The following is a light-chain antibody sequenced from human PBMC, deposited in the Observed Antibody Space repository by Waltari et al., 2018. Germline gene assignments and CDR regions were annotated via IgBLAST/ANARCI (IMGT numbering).Light chain of an antibody. Sequence: TQSPSSLSASVGDRVTITCTGGRWDVGAYRYVSWYQQHPGRAPKVIMYEVDKRPSGVPDRFSGSKSGTTASLTISGLKVEDEADYYCTSYGGTNNFLFGSGTKVTV. CDR1: RWDVGAYRY. CDR2: EVD. CDR3: TSYGGTNNFL. J-gene: IGLJ1*01. V-gene: IGLV2-8*01.